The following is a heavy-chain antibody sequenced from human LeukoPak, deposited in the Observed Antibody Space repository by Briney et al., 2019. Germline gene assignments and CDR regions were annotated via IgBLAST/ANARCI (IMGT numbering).Heavy chain of an antibody. CDR3: AKDIFTMVRGVVDY. CDR2: VSSTSSFI. D-gene: IGHD3-10*01. V-gene: IGHV3-21*04. J-gene: IGHJ4*02. CDR1: GFTFSSYS. Sequence: PGGSLRLSCAASGFTFSSYSINWVRQAPGKGLEWVSCVSSTSSFIYYADSVKGRFTISRDNAKNSLYLQMSSLRAEDTALYYCAKDIFTMVRGVVDYWGQGTLVTVSS.